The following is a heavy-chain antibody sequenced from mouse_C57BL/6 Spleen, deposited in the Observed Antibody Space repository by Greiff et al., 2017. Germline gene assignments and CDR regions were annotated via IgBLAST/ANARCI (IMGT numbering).Heavy chain of an antibody. J-gene: IGHJ3*01. D-gene: IGHD1-1*01. V-gene: IGHV14-4*01. CDR3: TTPYYDRGIAY. CDR1: GFNIKDDY. CDR2: IDPENGDT. Sequence: VQLQQPGAELVRPGASVKLSCTASGFNIKDDYLHWVKQRPEQGLEWIGWIDPENGDTEFASKFQGKATITAATSSNTAYLQLSSLTSEYSAVYYCTTPYYDRGIAYWGQGTLVTVSA.